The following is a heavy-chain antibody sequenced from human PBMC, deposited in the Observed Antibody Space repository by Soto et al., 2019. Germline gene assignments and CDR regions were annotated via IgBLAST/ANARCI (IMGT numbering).Heavy chain of an antibody. CDR3: ARCYGSGSSYYYYYGMDV. V-gene: IGHV4-4*02. CDR1: GGSISSSNW. D-gene: IGHD3-10*01. CDR2: IYHSGST. J-gene: IGHJ6*02. Sequence: SETLSLTCAVSGGSISSSNWWSWVRQPPGKGLEWIGEIYHSGSTNYNPSLKSRVTISVDKSKNQFSLKLSSMTAADTAVYYCARCYGSGSSYYYYYGMDVWGQGTTVTVSS.